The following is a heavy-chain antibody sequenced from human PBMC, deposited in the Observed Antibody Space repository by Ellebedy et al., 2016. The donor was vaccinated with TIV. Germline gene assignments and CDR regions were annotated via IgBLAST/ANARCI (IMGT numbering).Heavy chain of an antibody. Sequence: MPSETLSLTCSVSGGSVSSTRYYWAWIRQPPGKGLKYIGSVYYSGSPYYNPSFKSRVTLSADTSKNQFSLNLRTVTAADTAVYYCARDPALPRGRFDTWGQGTLVTVSS. CDR1: GGSVSSTRYY. J-gene: IGHJ5*02. V-gene: IGHV4-39*02. CDR2: VYYSGSP. CDR3: ARDPALPRGRFDT.